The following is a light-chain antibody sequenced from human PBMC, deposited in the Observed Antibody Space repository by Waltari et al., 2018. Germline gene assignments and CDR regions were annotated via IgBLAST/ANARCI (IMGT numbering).Light chain of an antibody. CDR3: QTGGHGTWV. CDR2: INSDGSH. J-gene: IGLJ3*02. V-gene: IGLV4-69*01. CDR1: SGHTRNI. Sequence: QLVLSRSPSASSPLGAWFKLPSTLNSGHTRNIAAGLKQQPEEGPRYLMKINSDGSHSKGDEIPDRFSGSSSGAERYLTISSVQSEDEADYYCQTGGHGTWVFGGGTKLTVL.